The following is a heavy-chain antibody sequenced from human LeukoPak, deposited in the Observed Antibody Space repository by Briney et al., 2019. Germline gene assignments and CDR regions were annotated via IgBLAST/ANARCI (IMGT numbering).Heavy chain of an antibody. CDR1: GFTFDDYA. CDR2: IYSGGST. V-gene: IGHV3-53*01. D-gene: IGHD2-15*01. J-gene: IGHJ4*02. CDR3: ARVAEVVAATVY. Sequence: GGSLRLSCAASGFTFDDYAMHWVRQAPGKGLEWVSVIYSGGSTYYADSVKGRFTISRDNSKNTLYLQMNSLRAEDTAVYYCARVAEVVAATVYWGQGTLVTVSS.